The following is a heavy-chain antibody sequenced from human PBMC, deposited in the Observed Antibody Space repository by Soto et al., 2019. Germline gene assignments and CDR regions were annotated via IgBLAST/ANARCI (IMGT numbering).Heavy chain of an antibody. J-gene: IGHJ6*02. CDR3: ARGIDQGMDV. D-gene: IGHD3-22*01. V-gene: IGHV1-8*01. Sequence: GASVKVSCKASGYTFTYYDINWVRQATGQGPEWMGWMGPNSDNTGYAQKFQGRVTMTWNTSISTAYMELSSLRSEDTAVYYCARGIDQGMDVWGQGTTVTVSS. CDR2: MGPNSDNT. CDR1: GYTFTYYD.